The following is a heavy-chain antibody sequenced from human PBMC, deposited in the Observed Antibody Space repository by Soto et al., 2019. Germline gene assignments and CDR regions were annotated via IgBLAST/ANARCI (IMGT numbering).Heavy chain of an antibody. CDR3: SRQLEYCTNGVCPPEYWYFDL. V-gene: IGHV4-31*03. J-gene: IGHJ2*01. CDR2: IYYSGST. CDR1: GGSISSGGYY. Sequence: QVQLQESGPGLVKPSQTLSLTCTVSGGSISSGGYYWSWIRQHPGKGLEWIGYIYYSGSTYCNPSLKSRVTISVDTSKNQFSLNLSSVTAADTAVYYCSRQLEYCTNGVCPPEYWYFDLWGRGTLVTVSS. D-gene: IGHD2-8*01.